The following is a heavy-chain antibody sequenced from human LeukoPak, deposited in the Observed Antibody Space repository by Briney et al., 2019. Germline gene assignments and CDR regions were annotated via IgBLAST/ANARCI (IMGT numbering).Heavy chain of an antibody. CDR1: GDSVSSNSAT. J-gene: IGHJ3*02. V-gene: IGHV6-1*01. CDR2: TYYRSKWSS. D-gene: IGHD2-21*01. Sequence: SQTLSLTCAISGDSVSSNSATWNWIRQSPSRGLEWLGRTYYRSKWSSDSVVSVKSRITINPDTSKNQFSLQLNSVTPEDTAVYYCARGSYYAFDIWDQGTMVTVSS. CDR3: ARGSYYAFDI.